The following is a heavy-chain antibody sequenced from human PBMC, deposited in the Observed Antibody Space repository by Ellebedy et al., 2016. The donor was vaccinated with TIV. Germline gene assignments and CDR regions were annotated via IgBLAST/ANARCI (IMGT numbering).Heavy chain of an antibody. J-gene: IGHJ6*03. CDR1: GGTFSSFA. CDR2: IIPIFGTT. Sequence: ASVKVSCXASGGTFSSFAISWVRQAPGQGLEWMGGIIPIFGTTNYAQRFQGRVTITADESTTIAYMELSSLRSEDTAVYYCARVGTTGYYYMDVWGKGTTVTVSS. V-gene: IGHV1-69*13. D-gene: IGHD1-7*01. CDR3: ARVGTTGYYYMDV.